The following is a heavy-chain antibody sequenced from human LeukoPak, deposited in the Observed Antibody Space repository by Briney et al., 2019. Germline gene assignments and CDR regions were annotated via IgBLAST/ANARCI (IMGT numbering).Heavy chain of an antibody. Sequence: GGSLRLSCAASGFTFSNAWMSWVRQAPGKGLEWVGRIKSKTDGGTTDYAAPVEGRFTISRDDSKNTLYLQMNSLKTEDTAVYYCTIEGIAVAGDDYWGQGTLVTVSS. CDR1: GFTFSNAW. CDR2: IKSKTDGGTT. V-gene: IGHV3-15*01. CDR3: TIEGIAVAGDDY. D-gene: IGHD6-19*01. J-gene: IGHJ4*02.